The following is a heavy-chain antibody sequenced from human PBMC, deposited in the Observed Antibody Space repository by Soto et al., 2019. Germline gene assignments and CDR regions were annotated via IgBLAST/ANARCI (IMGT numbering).Heavy chain of an antibody. Sequence: ESLRSSDTGSGHSFSCYWITWVRQKPGKGLEWMGRIDPSDSQTYYSPSFRGHVTISATKSITTVFLQWSSLRASDTAMYYCARQIYDSDTGPNFQYYFDSWGQGTPVTLSS. J-gene: IGHJ4*02. D-gene: IGHD3-22*01. CDR3: ARQIYDSDTGPNFQYYFDS. CDR2: IDPSDSQT. CDR1: GHSFSCYW. V-gene: IGHV5-10-1*01.